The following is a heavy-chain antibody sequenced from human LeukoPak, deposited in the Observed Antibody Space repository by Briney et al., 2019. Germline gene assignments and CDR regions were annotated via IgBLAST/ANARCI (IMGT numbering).Heavy chain of an antibody. Sequence: PSETLSLTCTVSGGSISSYYWSWIRQPPGAGLEWIGYIYYSGSTNYNPSLKSRVTISVDTSKNQFSLKLNSVTAADTAVYYCAREGVYYYDSSGSGGAFDIWGQGKMVSVSS. CDR1: GGSISSYY. V-gene: IGHV4-59*01. CDR2: IYYSGST. D-gene: IGHD3-22*01. J-gene: IGHJ3*02. CDR3: AREGVYYYDSSGSGGAFDI.